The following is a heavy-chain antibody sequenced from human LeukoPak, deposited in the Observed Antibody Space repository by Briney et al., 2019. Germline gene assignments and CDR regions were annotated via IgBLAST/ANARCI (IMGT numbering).Heavy chain of an antibody. CDR2: INHSGST. V-gene: IGHV4-34*01. D-gene: IGHD1-14*01. CDR3: ARLGRLRDFDY. Sequence: PSETLSLTCAVYGVSFSGYYWSWIRQPPGKGLEWIGEINHSGSTNYNPSLKSRVTISVDTSKNQFSLKLSSVTAADTAVYYCARLGRLRDFDYWGQGTLVTVSS. CDR1: GVSFSGYY. J-gene: IGHJ4*02.